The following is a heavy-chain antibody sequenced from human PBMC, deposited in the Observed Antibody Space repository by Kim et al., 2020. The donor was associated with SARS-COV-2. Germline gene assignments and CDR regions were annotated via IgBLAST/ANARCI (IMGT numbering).Heavy chain of an antibody. Sequence: GGSLRLSCEASGFSFSGYGMNWVRQAPGKGLERISYISGSENTIYYADSVRGRFTVSRDNSKNLLYLQMNLLTDEDTAVYYCARGSSSSYYFDYWGQGTL. CDR3: ARGSSSSYYFDY. D-gene: IGHD2-2*01. CDR2: ISGSENTI. V-gene: IGHV3-48*02. CDR1: GFSFSGYG. J-gene: IGHJ4*02.